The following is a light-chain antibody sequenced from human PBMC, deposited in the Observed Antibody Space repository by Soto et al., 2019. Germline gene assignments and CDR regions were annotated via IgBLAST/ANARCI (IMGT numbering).Light chain of an antibody. V-gene: IGLV1-44*01. CDR1: SSNIGGNT. CDR3: AAWDDSLKGPV. CDR2: ENN. Sequence: QSVLTQPPSTSGTPEQRVTMSCSGSSSNIGGNTVNWYQQFPGTAPKLLIYENNQRPSGVPDRFSGSKSGTSASLAISGLQSEDEADYHCAAWDDSLKGPVFGGGTKLTVL. J-gene: IGLJ3*02.